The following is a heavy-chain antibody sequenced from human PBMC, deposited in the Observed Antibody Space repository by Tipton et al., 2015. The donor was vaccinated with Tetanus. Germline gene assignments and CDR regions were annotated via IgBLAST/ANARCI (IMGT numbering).Heavy chain of an antibody. V-gene: IGHV4-59*07. CDR3: ARFLSFGSGTYGAR. J-gene: IGHJ4*02. CDR1: GGSISSYF. CDR2: IYYSGST. D-gene: IGHD3-10*01. Sequence: TLSLTCSVSGGSISSYFWSWIRQSPGQGLEWIGLIYYSGSTSYNPSLKSRVTISVDTSKNQLSLKLTSVTAADTAVYYCARFLSFGSGTYGARWGQGALVTVSS.